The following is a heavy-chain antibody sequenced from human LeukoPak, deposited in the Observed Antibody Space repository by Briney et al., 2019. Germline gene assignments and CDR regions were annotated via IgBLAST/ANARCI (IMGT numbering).Heavy chain of an antibody. J-gene: IGHJ4*02. CDR3: AKDERMEWELPFDY. CDR2: ISYDGSNK. D-gene: IGHD1-26*01. V-gene: IGHV3-30*18. Sequence: GGSLRLSCAASGFTFSSYGMHWVRQAPGKGLEWVAVISYDGSNKYYADSVKGRFTISRDNSKNTLYLQMNSLRAEDTAVYYCAKDERMEWELPFDYWAREPRSPPPQ. CDR1: GFTFSSYG.